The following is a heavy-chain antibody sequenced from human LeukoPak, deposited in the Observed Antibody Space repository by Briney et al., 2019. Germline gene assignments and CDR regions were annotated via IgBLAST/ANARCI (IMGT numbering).Heavy chain of an antibody. J-gene: IGHJ3*01. V-gene: IGHV1-8*01. CDR3: AREDAVSSDDAFDL. CDR1: GYPFNNYD. D-gene: IGHD6-19*01. Sequence: GASVKVSCKASGYPFNNYDINWVRQATGQGLEWMGWMNPHSGKTGYAQNFQGRVTMTRDTSISTAYMELSSLRSEDTAMYYCAREDAVSSDDAFDLWGQGTMVTVS. CDR2: MNPHSGKT.